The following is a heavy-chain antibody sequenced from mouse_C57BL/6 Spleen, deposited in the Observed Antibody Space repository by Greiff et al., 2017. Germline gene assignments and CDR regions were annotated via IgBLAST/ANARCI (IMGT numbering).Heavy chain of an antibody. J-gene: IGHJ2*01. V-gene: IGHV1-15*01. CDR2: IDPETGGT. Sequence: VQLQESGAELVRPGASVTLSCKASGYTFTDYEMHWVKQTPVHGLEWIGAIDPETGGTAYNQKFKGKAILTADKSSSTAYMELRSLTSEDSAVYYCTKAYYDYGYYFDYWGQGTTLTVSS. CDR3: TKAYYDYGYYFDY. CDR1: GYTFTDYE. D-gene: IGHD2-4*01.